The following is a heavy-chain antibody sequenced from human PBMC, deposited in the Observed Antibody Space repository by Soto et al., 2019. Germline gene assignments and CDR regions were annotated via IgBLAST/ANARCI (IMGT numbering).Heavy chain of an antibody. J-gene: IGHJ6*02. Sequence: EVQLLESGGGLVQPGGSLRLSCAASGFTFSSYAMSWVRQAPGKGLEWVSAISGSGGSTYYADSVKGRFTISRDNSKNTLYLQMNSLRAEDTAVYYCARSFDYYDGRYYGMDVWGQGTTVTVSS. CDR2: ISGSGGST. D-gene: IGHD3-22*01. V-gene: IGHV3-23*01. CDR3: ARSFDYYDGRYYGMDV. CDR1: GFTFSSYA.